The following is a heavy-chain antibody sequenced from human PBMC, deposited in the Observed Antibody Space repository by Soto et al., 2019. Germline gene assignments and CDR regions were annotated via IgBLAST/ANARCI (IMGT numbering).Heavy chain of an antibody. V-gene: IGHV4-4*02. Sequence: SETLSLTCAVSGDSISSSNWWHWVRQPPGKGLEWIGEIHHSGTTNYNPSLKSRVAISVDRPKNQFSLKLNSVTAADTAVYYCARVRQYCSATSCYLDPWGQGTLVTVSS. CDR2: IHHSGTT. CDR3: ARVRQYCSATSCYLDP. D-gene: IGHD2-2*01. CDR1: GDSISSSNW. J-gene: IGHJ5*02.